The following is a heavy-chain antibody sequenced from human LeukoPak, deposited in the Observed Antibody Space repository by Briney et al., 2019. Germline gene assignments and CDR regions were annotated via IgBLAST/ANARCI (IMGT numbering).Heavy chain of an antibody. V-gene: IGHV4-34*01. CDR1: GGSFSGYY. CDR3: AREGPLVPAAIFAWFDP. J-gene: IGHJ5*02. D-gene: IGHD2-2*02. Sequence: SETLSLTCAVYGGSFSGYYWSWIRQPPGKGLEWIGETNHSGSTNYNPSLKSRATISVDTSKNQFSLKLSSVTAADTAVYYCAREGPLVPAAIFAWFDPWGQGTLVTVSS. CDR2: TNHSGST.